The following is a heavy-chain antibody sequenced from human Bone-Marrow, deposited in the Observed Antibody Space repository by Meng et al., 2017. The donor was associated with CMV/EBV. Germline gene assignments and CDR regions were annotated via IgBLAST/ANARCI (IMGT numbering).Heavy chain of an antibody. J-gene: IGHJ4*02. CDR3: ARDGDPTAYFDY. Sequence: GESLKISCAASGFTFSSYAMHWVRQAPGKGLEWVAVISYDGSNKYYADSVKGRFTISRDNSKNTLYLQMNSLRAEDTAVYYCARDGDPTAYFDYWGQGTLVTV. D-gene: IGHD5-18*01. V-gene: IGHV3-30*04. CDR2: ISYDGSNK. CDR1: GFTFSSYA.